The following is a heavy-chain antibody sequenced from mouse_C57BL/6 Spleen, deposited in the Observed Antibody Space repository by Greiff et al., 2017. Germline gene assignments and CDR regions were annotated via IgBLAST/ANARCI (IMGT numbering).Heavy chain of an antibody. CDR2: IYPGDGET. V-gene: IGHV1-80*01. J-gene: IGHJ2*01. Sequence: QVQLQQSGAELVKPGASVKISCKASGYAFSSYWMNWVKQRPGKGLEWIGQIYPGDGETNYNGKFKGKATLTADKASSTAYMQLSSLTSEDSAVYFCARRGYYGSSYKDYWGQGTTLTVSS. CDR1: GYAFSSYW. D-gene: IGHD1-1*01. CDR3: ARRGYYGSSYKDY.